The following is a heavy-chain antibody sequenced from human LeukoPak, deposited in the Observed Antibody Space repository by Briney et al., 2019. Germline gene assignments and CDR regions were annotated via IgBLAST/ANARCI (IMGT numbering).Heavy chain of an antibody. CDR1: GYTFTSYD. CDR3: ARALSWTTNSYYYMDV. D-gene: IGHD3/OR15-3a*01. Sequence: GASVKVSSRASGYTFTSYDINWVRQATGQGLEWMGWMNPNSGNTGYAQKFQGRVTMTKDTSITTAYMELSSLRSEDTAVYYCARALSWTTNSYYYMDVWGKGTTVTVSS. CDR2: MNPNSGNT. V-gene: IGHV1-8*01. J-gene: IGHJ6*03.